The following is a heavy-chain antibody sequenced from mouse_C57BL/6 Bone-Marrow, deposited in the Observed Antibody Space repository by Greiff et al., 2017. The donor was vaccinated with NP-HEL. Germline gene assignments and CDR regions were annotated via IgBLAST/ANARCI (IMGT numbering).Heavy chain of an antibody. J-gene: IGHJ2*01. Sequence: EVQLVESGPGLVKPSQSLSLTCSVTGYSITSGYYWNWIRQFPGNKLEWMGYISYDGSNNYNPSLKNRISITRDTSKNQFFLKLNSVTTEDTATYYCARDKGYFDYWGQGTTLTVSS. CDR1: GYSITSGYY. V-gene: IGHV3-6*01. CDR3: ARDKGYFDY. CDR2: ISYDGSN.